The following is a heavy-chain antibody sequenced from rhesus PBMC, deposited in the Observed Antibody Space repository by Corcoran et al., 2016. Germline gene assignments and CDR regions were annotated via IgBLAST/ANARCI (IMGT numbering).Heavy chain of an antibody. V-gene: IGHV5-2*01. Sequence: EVQLVQSGAEVKRPGESLKISCKTSGYSFTSYWISCVCQMPGKGLEWMGAIGPSDSDTRYIPSFQGQVTISADKSISTAYLQWSSLKASYTATYYCATLLPDNVAYWGQGVLVTVSS. D-gene: IGHD2-15*01. J-gene: IGHJ4*01. CDR3: ATLLPDNVAY. CDR1: GYSFTSYW. CDR2: IGPSDSDT.